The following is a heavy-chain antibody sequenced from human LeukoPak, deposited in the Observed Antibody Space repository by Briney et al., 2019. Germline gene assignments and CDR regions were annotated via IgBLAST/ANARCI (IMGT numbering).Heavy chain of an antibody. CDR2: IYYSGST. Sequence: KPSETLSLTCTVSGGSISSYYWSWIRQPPGKGLEWIGYIYYSGSTNYNPSLKSRVTISVDTSKNQFSLKLSSVTAADTAVYYCARGLGYCSGGSCYSYNYYYMDVWGKGTTVTVSS. V-gene: IGHV4-59*08. CDR1: GGSISSYY. J-gene: IGHJ6*03. CDR3: ARGLGYCSGGSCYSYNYYYMDV. D-gene: IGHD2-15*01.